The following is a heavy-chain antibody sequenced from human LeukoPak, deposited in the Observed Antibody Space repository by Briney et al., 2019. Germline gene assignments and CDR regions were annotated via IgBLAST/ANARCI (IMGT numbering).Heavy chain of an antibody. CDR3: AELYSSGWLVY. J-gene: IGHJ4*02. V-gene: IGHV4-39*01. CDR2: IYYSGST. CDR1: GGSISSSSYY. Sequence: SEPLSLTCTVSGGSISSSSYYWGWIRQPPGKGLEWIGSIYYSGSTYYNPSLKSRVTISVDTSKNQFSLKLSSVTAADTAVHYCAELYSSGWLVYWGQGTLVTVSS. D-gene: IGHD6-19*01.